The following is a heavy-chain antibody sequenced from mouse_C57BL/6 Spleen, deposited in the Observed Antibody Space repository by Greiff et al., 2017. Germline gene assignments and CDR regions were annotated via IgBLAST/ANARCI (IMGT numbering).Heavy chain of an antibody. D-gene: IGHD1-1*01. Sequence: QVQLQQPGAELVKPGASVKLSCKASGYTFTSYWMQWVKQRPGQGLEWIGEIDPSDSYPNYNQKFKGKATLTVDTSSSTAYMQLSSLTSEDSAVYYCARHYAWYFDVWGTGTTVTVSS. J-gene: IGHJ1*03. V-gene: IGHV1-50*01. CDR3: ARHYAWYFDV. CDR2: IDPSDSYP. CDR1: GYTFTSYW.